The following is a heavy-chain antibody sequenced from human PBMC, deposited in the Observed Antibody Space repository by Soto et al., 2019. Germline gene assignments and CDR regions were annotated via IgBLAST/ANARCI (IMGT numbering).Heavy chain of an antibody. Sequence: QVQLVESGGGVVQPGTSLRLSCAGSGFTFSAFAMHWVRQAPGKGLGWVALILSDGSNEAYADSVRGRFTISRDNSKNTLYLHMNSLGVEDTAVYYCARAMPGMDVWGHGTTVTVSS. J-gene: IGHJ6*02. CDR2: ILSDGSNE. V-gene: IGHV3-30-3*01. CDR3: ARAMPGMDV. CDR1: GFTFSAFA. D-gene: IGHD2-2*01.